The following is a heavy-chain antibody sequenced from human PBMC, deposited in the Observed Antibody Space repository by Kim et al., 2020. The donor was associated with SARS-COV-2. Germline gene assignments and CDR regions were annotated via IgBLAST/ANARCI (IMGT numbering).Heavy chain of an antibody. CDR3: ATGLAYCSGGSCYRLSY. J-gene: IGHJ4*02. V-gene: IGHV1-24*01. CDR1: GYTLTELS. D-gene: IGHD2-15*01. Sequence: ASVKVSCKVSGYTLTELSMHWVRQAPGKGLEWMGGFDPEDGETIYAQKCQGRVTMTEDTSTDTAYMELSSLRSEDTAVYYCATGLAYCSGGSCYRLSYWGQGTLVTVS. CDR2: FDPEDGET.